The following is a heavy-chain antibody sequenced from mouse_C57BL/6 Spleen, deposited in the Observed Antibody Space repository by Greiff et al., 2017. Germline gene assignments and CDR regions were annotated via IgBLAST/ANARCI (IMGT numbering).Heavy chain of an antibody. Sequence: QVQLKESGPELVKPGASVKISCKASGYAFSSSWMNWVKQRPGKGLEWIGRIYPGDGDTNYNGKFKGKATLTADKSSSTAYMQLSSLTSEDSAVYFCARPGGDAMDYWGQGTSVTVSS. J-gene: IGHJ4*01. CDR3: ARPGGDAMDY. CDR1: GYAFSSSW. CDR2: IYPGDGDT. V-gene: IGHV1-82*01.